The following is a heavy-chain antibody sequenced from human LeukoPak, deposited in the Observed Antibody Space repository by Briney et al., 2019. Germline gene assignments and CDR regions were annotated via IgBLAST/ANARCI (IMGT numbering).Heavy chain of an antibody. D-gene: IGHD3-3*01. J-gene: IGHJ4*02. V-gene: IGHV7-4-1*02. CDR2: INTNTGNP. CDR1: GYTFTSYA. CDR3: AIMKKDYDFWSGYSDYFDY. Sequence: ASVKVSCKASGYTFTSYAMNWVRQAPGQGLEWMGWINTNTGNPTYAQGFTGRFVFSLDTSVSTAYLQISSLKAEDTAVYYCAIMKKDYDFWSGYSDYFDYWGQGTLVTVSS.